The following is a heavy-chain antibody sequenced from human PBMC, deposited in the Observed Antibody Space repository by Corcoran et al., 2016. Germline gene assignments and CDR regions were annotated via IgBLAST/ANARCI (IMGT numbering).Heavy chain of an antibody. CDR1: GGSISSSSYY. D-gene: IGHD3-10*01. J-gene: IGHJ4*02. V-gene: IGHV4-39*07. CDR2: IYYSGST. Sequence: QLQLQESGPGLVKPSETLSLTCTVSGGSISSSSYYWGWIRQPPGKGLEWIGSIYYSGSTYYNPSLKSRVTISVDTSKNQFSLKLSSVTAADTAVYYCARTDGKVIGIDYWGQGTLVTVSS. CDR3: ARTDGKVIGIDY.